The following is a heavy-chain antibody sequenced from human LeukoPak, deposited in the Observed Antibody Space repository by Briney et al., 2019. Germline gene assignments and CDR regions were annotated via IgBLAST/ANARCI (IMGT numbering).Heavy chain of an antibody. CDR1: DDSISSYY. D-gene: IGHD3-9*01. V-gene: IGHV4-39*01. J-gene: IGHJ4*02. Sequence: SETLSLTCTVSDDSISSYYWGWIRQPPGKGLEWIGSIYYSGSTYYNPSLKSRITISVDTSKNQISLKVSSVTAADTAVYYCARAYDVLTGYSIWGQGTLVTVSS. CDR3: ARAYDVLTGYSI. CDR2: IYYSGST.